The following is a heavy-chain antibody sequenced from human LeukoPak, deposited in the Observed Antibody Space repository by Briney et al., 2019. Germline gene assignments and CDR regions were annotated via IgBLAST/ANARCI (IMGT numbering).Heavy chain of an antibody. Sequence: GGSLRLSCAASGFTFSSYAMSWVRQAPGKGLEWVSYISSSGSTLYYADSVKGRFTISTDNAKNSLYLQMNSLRAEDTAVYYCARDMRGLGWFDPWGQGNLVTVSS. CDR3: ARDMRGLGWFDP. D-gene: IGHD3-16*01. CDR1: GFTFSSYA. CDR2: ISSSGSTL. V-gene: IGHV3-48*03. J-gene: IGHJ5*02.